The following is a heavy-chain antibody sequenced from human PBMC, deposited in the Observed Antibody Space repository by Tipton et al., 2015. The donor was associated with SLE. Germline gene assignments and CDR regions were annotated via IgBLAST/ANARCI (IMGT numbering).Heavy chain of an antibody. D-gene: IGHD6-13*01. J-gene: IGHJ4*02. CDR3: ARSAGYGSNWAHFDY. Sequence: TLSLTCAVSGYSLTSNYYWAWIRQSPEKGLAWLGYIHHSGSTTYNPSLKSRVTISVDTSKNQFSLKLSSVTAADTAVYYCARSAGYGSNWAHFDYWGQGTLVTVSS. V-gene: IGHV4-61*01. CDR2: IHHSGST. CDR1: GYSLTSNYY.